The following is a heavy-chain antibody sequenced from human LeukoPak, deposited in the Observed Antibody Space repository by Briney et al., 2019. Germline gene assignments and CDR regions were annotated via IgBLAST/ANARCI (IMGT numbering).Heavy chain of an antibody. CDR1: GFTFSSYG. V-gene: IGHV3-30*18. Sequence: PGRSLRLSCAASGFTFSSYGMHWVRQAPGKGLEWVAVISYDGSNKYYADSVKGQFTISRDNSKNTLYLQMNSLRAEDTAVYYCAKKGLTTVIPFDYWGQGTLVTVSS. CDR3: AKKGLTTVIPFDY. D-gene: IGHD4-17*01. J-gene: IGHJ4*02. CDR2: ISYDGSNK.